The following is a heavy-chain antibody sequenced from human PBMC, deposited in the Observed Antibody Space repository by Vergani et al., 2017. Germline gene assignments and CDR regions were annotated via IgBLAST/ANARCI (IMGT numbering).Heavy chain of an antibody. CDR3: AIVTDYYDSSGYYLDY. Sequence: QVQLVQSGSEVRKPGASVKVSCQVSGYSLTELTIHWVRQAPGKGLEWMGGFDPEHGEVTFAHHIQGRVTMTEDISTDTAYMELSSLRPEDAALYCCAIVTDYYDSSGYYLDYWGQGTLVTVSS. V-gene: IGHV1-24*01. CDR1: GYSLTELT. J-gene: IGHJ4*02. D-gene: IGHD3-22*01. CDR2: FDPEHGEV.